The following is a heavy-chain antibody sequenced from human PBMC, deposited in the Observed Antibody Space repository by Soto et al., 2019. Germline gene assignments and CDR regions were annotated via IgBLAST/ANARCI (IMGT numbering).Heavy chain of an antibody. D-gene: IGHD3-22*01. CDR2: VSGSGVST. CDR1: GLTFSSYA. Sequence: GGSLRLSCAASGLTFSSYAMNWVRQAPGKGLEWVSTVSGSGVSTYYADSVKGRFTISRDDSKNTLYLQMNSLKTEDTAVYYCTTDPVTMIVVVPSSGWGQGTLVTVSS. CDR3: TTDPVTMIVVVPSSG. J-gene: IGHJ4*02. V-gene: IGHV3-23*01.